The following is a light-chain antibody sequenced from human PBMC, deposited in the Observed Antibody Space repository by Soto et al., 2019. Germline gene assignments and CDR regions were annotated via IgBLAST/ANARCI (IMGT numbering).Light chain of an antibody. CDR3: QQRSNWTRGT. CDR1: QSGSSY. Sequence: EIVSTQSPSTMSGSRWGRATVCCVASQSGSSYLAWYQQKPGQAPRLLIYDASNRATGIPARFSGSRSGTDFTLTISSLEPEDFAVYYCQQRSNWTRGTFGQGTKVDIK. V-gene: IGKV3-11*01. J-gene: IGKJ2*01. CDR2: DAS.